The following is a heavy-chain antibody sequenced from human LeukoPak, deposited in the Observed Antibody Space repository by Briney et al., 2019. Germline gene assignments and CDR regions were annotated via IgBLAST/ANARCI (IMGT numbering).Heavy chain of an antibody. CDR2: ISANNGDT. CDR3: ARDACVSCGGDCCHDP. J-gene: IGHJ5*02. CDR1: GYTFTNYG. V-gene: IGHV1-18*01. Sequence: ASVKVSCKASGYTFTNYGISWVHQAPGQGLEWMAWISANNGDTRYAQKFQGRVILTTDTSTTTAYMELRNLRSDDTAVYYCARDACVSCGGDCCHDPWGQGTLVTVSS. D-gene: IGHD2-21*02.